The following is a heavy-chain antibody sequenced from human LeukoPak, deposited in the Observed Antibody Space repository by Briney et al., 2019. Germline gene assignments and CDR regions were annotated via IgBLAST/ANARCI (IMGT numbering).Heavy chain of an antibody. D-gene: IGHD3-9*01. CDR3: ARPSDILTGYYDT. J-gene: IGHJ5*02. Sequence: SGTLSPTCAVSGYSLCSGYYWGWIRQPPGRGLEWIGSIYHSVSTYYTPSLKSRVTISEDTSKNPFSLKRSSVTAPPTAVSCSARPSDILTGYYDTWGQETLVTVSS. CDR2: IYHSVST. CDR1: GYSLCSGYY. V-gene: IGHV4-38-2*01.